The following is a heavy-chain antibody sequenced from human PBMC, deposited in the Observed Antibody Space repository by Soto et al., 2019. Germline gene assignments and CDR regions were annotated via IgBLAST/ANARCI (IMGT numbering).Heavy chain of an antibody. Sequence: ASVKVSCKASGYTFTSYGISWVRQAPGQGLEWMGWISAYNGNTNYAQKLQGRVTMTTDTSTSTAYMELRSLRSDDTAVYYCARVDLPYSSSWYHYWGQGTLVTVSS. D-gene: IGHD6-13*01. V-gene: IGHV1-18*01. CDR2: ISAYNGNT. CDR3: ARVDLPYSSSWYHY. CDR1: GYTFTSYG. J-gene: IGHJ4*02.